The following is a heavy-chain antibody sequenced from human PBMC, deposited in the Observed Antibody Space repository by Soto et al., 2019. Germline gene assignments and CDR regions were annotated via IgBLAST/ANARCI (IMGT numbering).Heavy chain of an antibody. D-gene: IGHD2-2*01. CDR3: ARGRYCISTSCHGDNWFDP. J-gene: IGHJ5*02. CDR1: GGSISSYY. CDR2: IYYSGST. V-gene: IGHV4-59*01. Sequence: ETLSLTCTVSGGSISSYYWSWIRQPPGKGLEWIGYIYYSGSTNYNPSLKSRVTISVDTSKNQFSLKLSSVTAADTAVYYCARGRYCISTSCHGDNWFDPWGQGTLVTVSS.